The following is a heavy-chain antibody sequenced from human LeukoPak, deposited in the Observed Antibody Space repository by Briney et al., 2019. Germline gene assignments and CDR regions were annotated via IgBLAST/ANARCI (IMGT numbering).Heavy chain of an antibody. CDR3: TRHTSLSSGWTYYYGMDV. Sequence: GGSLRLSCAASGFTFSGSAMHWVRQASGKGLEWVGRIRSKANSYATAYAASVKGRFTISRDDSKNTAYLQMNSLKTEDTAAYYCTRHTSLSSGWTYYYGMDVWGQGTTVTVSS. D-gene: IGHD6-19*01. J-gene: IGHJ6*02. CDR2: IRSKANSYAT. CDR1: GFTFSGSA. V-gene: IGHV3-73*01.